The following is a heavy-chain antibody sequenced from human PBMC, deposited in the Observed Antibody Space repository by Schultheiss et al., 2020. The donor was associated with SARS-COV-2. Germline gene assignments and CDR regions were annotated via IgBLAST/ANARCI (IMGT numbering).Heavy chain of an antibody. CDR1: GFTFSSHA. CDR2: KLYDGSDK. CDR3: ARAPPLVVPAASHYYMDV. D-gene: IGHD2-2*01. Sequence: GGSLRLSCAASGFTFSSHAMHWVRQAPGKGLEWVAVKLYDGSDKYYADSVKGRFTISRDNSKNTLYLQMNSLRAEDTAVYYCARAPPLVVPAASHYYMDVWGKGTTVTVSS. J-gene: IGHJ6*03. V-gene: IGHV3-30*07.